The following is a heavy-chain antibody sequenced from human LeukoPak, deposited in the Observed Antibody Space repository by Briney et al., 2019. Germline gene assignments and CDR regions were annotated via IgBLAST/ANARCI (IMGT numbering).Heavy chain of an antibody. CDR3: ARKLGGIGYYDYVWGSYRHGPNWFDP. J-gene: IGHJ5*02. CDR1: GGSFSGYY. Sequence: NPSETLSLTCAVYGGSFSGYYWSWIRQPPGKGLEWIGEINHSGSTNYNPSLKSRVTISVDTSKNQFSLKLSSVTAADTAVYYCARKLGGIGYYDYVWGSYRHGPNWFDPWGQGTLVTVSS. CDR2: INHSGST. D-gene: IGHD3-16*02. V-gene: IGHV4-34*01.